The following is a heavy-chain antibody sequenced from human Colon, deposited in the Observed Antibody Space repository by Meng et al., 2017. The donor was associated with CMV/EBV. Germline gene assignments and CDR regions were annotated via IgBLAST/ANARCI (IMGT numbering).Heavy chain of an antibody. V-gene: IGHV2-5*02. CDR3: VRRSYSGQDDY. J-gene: IGHJ4*02. CDR1: GFSFITDKAG. D-gene: IGHD5-12*01. CDR2: IYWDDDT. Sequence: QITLKESGSTLVKPTQTLTLTCTFSGFSFITDKAGVGWSRHPPGKALEWLGFIYWDDDTRYSPSLKTRLTITRDTSKNQVILTMTNMDPADTATYYCVRRSYSGQDDYWGQGALVTVSS.